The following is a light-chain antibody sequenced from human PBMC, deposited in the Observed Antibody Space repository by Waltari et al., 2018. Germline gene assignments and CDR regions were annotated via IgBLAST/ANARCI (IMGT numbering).Light chain of an antibody. CDR1: SSHIGNRY. CDR3: GTWDTSLSAWV. J-gene: IGLJ3*02. CDR2: DND. Sequence: QSVLTQAPSVSAAPGQKVTIPFAGSSSHIGNRYVTWYQQFPGTAPKLLIYDNDKRPSGIPDRFSASKSGTSATLGITGLQTGDEANYYCGTWDTSLSAWVFGGGTKLTVL. V-gene: IGLV1-51*01.